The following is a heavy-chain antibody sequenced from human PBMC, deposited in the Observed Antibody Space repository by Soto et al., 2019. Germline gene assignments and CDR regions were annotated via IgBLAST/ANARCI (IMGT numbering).Heavy chain of an antibody. CDR1: GFTFTSHG. Sequence: GGSLRLSCAASGFTFTSHGMHWVRQAPGKGLDWVAAISSTGSNQYYADSVKGRFTISRSDSTNTLYLEMKSLRVEDTAVYYCSPFYSGYGIFDYWGQGTLGTSP. D-gene: IGHD5-12*01. J-gene: IGHJ4*02. CDR3: SPFYSGYGIFDY. V-gene: IGHV3-30*03. CDR2: ISSTGSNQ.